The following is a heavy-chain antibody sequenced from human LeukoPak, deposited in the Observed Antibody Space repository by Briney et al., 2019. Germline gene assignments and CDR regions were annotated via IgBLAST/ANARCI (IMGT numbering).Heavy chain of an antibody. V-gene: IGHV4-34*01. J-gene: IGHJ4*02. CDR1: GGSFSGYY. CDR3: ARHTSSQYDYDSSGYPRKHHYFDY. CDR2: INHSGST. Sequence: SETLSLTCAVYGGSFSGYYWSWIRQPPGKGLEWIGEINHSGSTNYNPSLKSRVTISVDTSKNQFSLKLSSVTAADTAVYYCARHTSSQYDYDSSGYPRKHHYFDYWGQGTLVTVSS. D-gene: IGHD3-22*01.